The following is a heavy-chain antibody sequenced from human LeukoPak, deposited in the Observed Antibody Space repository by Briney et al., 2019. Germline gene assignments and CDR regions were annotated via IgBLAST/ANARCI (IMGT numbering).Heavy chain of an antibody. CDR1: GYSISSGYY. J-gene: IGHJ6*03. CDR3: ARVPPVGHLGMDV. V-gene: IGHV4-38-2*01. Sequence: SETLSLTCAVSGYSISSGYYWGWIRQPPGKGLEWIGSIYHSGSTYYNPSLKSRVTISVDTSKNQFSLKLSSVTAADTAVYYCARVPPVGHLGMDVWGKGTTVTVSS. CDR2: IYHSGST. D-gene: IGHD1-26*01.